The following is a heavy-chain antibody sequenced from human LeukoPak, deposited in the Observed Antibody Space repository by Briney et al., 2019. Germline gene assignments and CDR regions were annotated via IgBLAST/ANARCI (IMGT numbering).Heavy chain of an antibody. J-gene: IGHJ4*02. CDR2: IYHSGST. CDR1: GYSISSGYY. CDR3: ARERSYGSGSYYNQRRFDY. D-gene: IGHD3-10*01. Sequence: TSETLSLTCTVSGYSISSGYYWGWIRQPPGKGLEWIGSIYHSGSTYYNPSFKSRVTISVDTSKNQFSLKLSSVTAADTAVYYCARERSYGSGSYYNQRRFDYWGQGTLVTVSS. V-gene: IGHV4-38-2*02.